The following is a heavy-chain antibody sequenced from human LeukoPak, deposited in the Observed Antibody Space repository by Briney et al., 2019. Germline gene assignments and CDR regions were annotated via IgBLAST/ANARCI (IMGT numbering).Heavy chain of an antibody. CDR3: ARDGDCSGGSCNAFDY. J-gene: IGHJ4*02. CDR2: VSRSSTYI. D-gene: IGHD2-15*01. CDR1: GFTFSSYS. Sequence: PGGSLRLSCAASGFTFSSYSMNWVRQAPGKGLEWVSSVSRSSTYIYYADSVKGRFSISRDNAKNSLYLQMNSLRAEDTAVYYCARDGDCSGGSCNAFDYWGQGTLVTVSS. V-gene: IGHV3-21*06.